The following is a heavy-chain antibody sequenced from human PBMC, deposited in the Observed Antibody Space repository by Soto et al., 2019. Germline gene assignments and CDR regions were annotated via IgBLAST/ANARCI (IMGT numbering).Heavy chain of an antibody. CDR2: IIPIFGTA. Sequence: SVKVSCKASGGTFSSYAISWVRQAPGQGLEWMGGIIPIFGTANYAQKFQGRVTITADESTSTAYMELSSLRSEDTAVYYCARDSSGYYQLYYYYYGMDVWGQGTTVTVSS. J-gene: IGHJ6*02. CDR1: GGTFSSYA. D-gene: IGHD3-22*01. V-gene: IGHV1-69*13. CDR3: ARDSSGYYQLYYYYYGMDV.